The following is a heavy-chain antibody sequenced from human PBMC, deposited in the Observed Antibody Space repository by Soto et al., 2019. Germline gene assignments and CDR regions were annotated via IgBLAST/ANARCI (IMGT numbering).Heavy chain of an antibody. J-gene: IGHJ6*02. V-gene: IGHV3-74*03. CDR3: GRGSEAYGYYYGMDV. CDR2: ISYVGTET. Sequence: GGSLRLSCAASGFTFSGYWLYWVRQAPGKGLVWVSHISYVGTETTYADSVKGRFTIFRDNPKSTLYLQMNSVRAEDTGVYYCGRGSEAYGYYYGMDVWGQGTMVTVSS. D-gene: IGHD3-16*01. CDR1: GFTFSGYW.